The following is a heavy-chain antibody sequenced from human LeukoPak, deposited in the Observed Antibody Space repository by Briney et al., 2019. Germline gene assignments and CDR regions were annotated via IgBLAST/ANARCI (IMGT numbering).Heavy chain of an antibody. CDR3: ARASYYYYGMDV. V-gene: IGHV4-59*01. CDR2: IYYSGST. CDR1: GGSISSYY. Sequence: PSETLSLTCTVSGGSISSYYWSWIRPPPGKGLEWIGYIYYSGSTNYNPSLKSRVTISVDTSRNQFSLRLSSVTAAVTAVYYCARASYYYYGMDVWGQGTTVTVSS. J-gene: IGHJ6*02.